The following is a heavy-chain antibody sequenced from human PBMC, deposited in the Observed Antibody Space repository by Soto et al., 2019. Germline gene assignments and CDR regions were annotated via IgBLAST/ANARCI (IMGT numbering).Heavy chain of an antibody. CDR1: GGSFSGYY. Sequence: QVQLQQWGAGLLKPSETLSLTCAVYGGSFSGYYWSWIRQPPGQGLERIGEINHSGSTNYNPSLKSLVTISVDTSKIQFFLKLSSVTAADTAVYYCARGDLKYEYSGYDSPYFDYWGQGTLVTVSS. CDR3: ARGDLKYEYSGYDSPYFDY. D-gene: IGHD5-12*01. CDR2: INHSGST. J-gene: IGHJ4*02. V-gene: IGHV4-34*01.